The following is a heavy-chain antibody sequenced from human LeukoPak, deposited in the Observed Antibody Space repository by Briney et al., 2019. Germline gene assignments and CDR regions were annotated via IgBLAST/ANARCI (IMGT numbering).Heavy chain of an antibody. J-gene: IGHJ4*02. V-gene: IGHV3-23*01. D-gene: IGHD4-23*01. CDR3: VKAGLNADIILNS. CDR2: IFGSGDNT. Sequence: GGSLRLSCAASGFTFSSYVMTWVRQAPGKGLEWVSAIFGSGDNTYYPDSVKGRFTISRDNSKNTLYLQMNGLRVEDTAAYYCVKAGLNADIILNSWGQGTLVTVSS. CDR1: GFTFSSYV.